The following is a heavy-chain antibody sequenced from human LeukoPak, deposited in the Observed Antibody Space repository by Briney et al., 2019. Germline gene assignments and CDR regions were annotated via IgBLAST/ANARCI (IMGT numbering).Heavy chain of an antibody. J-gene: IGHJ3*02. Sequence: APVKVSCKASGYTFTSYGIRWVRQAPGQGLEWMGWISAYNGNTNYAQKLQGRVTMTTDTSTSTAYMELRSLRSDDTAVYYCARGRWLQGAFDIWGQGTMVTVSS. CDR1: GYTFTSYG. V-gene: IGHV1-18*01. CDR2: ISAYNGNT. D-gene: IGHD5-24*01. CDR3: ARGRWLQGAFDI.